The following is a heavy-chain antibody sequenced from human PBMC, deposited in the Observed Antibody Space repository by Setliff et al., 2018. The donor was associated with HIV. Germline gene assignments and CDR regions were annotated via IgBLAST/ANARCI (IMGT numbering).Heavy chain of an antibody. V-gene: IGHV4-38-2*01. J-gene: IGHJ3*01. Sequence: SETLSLTCAVSGYSISSGYYWGWIRQPPGKGLERIGSIYHSGSTYYNPSLKSRVTISRDRSANQFSLILTSVTAADTGVYYCARVVETTYISGFGAFDVWGQGKVVTVSS. D-gene: IGHD4-4*01. CDR3: ARVVETTYISGFGAFDV. CDR1: GYSISSGYY. CDR2: IYHSGST.